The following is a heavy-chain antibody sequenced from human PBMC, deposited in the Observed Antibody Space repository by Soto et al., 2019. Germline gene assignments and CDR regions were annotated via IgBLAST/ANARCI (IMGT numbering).Heavy chain of an antibody. J-gene: IGHJ5*02. D-gene: IGHD3-3*02. CDR3: ARHSLALRKNNWFDP. CDR2: IFYLGSS. V-gene: IGHV4-39*01. CDR1: GDSIISSDFY. Sequence: PSETLSLTCTVSGDSIISSDFYWGCLRQPPGKGLEWIGSIFYLGSSYYNPSLKSRVTMSVDTSKNQFSLRLRSVTAADTALYFCARHSLALRKNNWFDPWGQGIMVTVSS.